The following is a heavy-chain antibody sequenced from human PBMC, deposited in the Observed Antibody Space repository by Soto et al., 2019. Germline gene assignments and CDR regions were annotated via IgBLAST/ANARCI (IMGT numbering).Heavy chain of an antibody. V-gene: IGHV4-30-4*01. Sequence: QVQLQESGPGLVKPSQTLSLTCTVSGGSISSGDYYWSWIRQPPGKGLEWIGYIYYSGSTYYNPALKSRVTISVDTSKNQFSLKLSSVPAADTAVYYCARVVYISSKRFLARWFDPWGQGTLVTVSS. J-gene: IGHJ5*02. CDR2: IYYSGST. CDR1: GGSISSGDYY. D-gene: IGHD3-3*01. CDR3: ARVVYISSKRFLARWFDP.